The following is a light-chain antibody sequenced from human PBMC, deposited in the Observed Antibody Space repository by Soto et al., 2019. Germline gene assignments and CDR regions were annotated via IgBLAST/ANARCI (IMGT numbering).Light chain of an antibody. Sequence: DIVLTQSPPTLSLSPGERATLSCRASQTVGNFLSWYQQKPGQAPRLLIYDTSHRATGIPARFSGSGSGTDFTLTISSLEPEDFAVYYCQQRNRWPPVYIFGQGTKVEIK. CDR1: QTVGNF. J-gene: IGKJ2*01. CDR3: QQRNRWPPVYI. CDR2: DTS. V-gene: IGKV3-11*01.